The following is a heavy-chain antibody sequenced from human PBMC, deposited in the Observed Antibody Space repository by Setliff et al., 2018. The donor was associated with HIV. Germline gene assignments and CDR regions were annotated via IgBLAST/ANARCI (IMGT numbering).Heavy chain of an antibody. D-gene: IGHD1-1*01. CDR3: VRDSNAPYFQH. V-gene: IGHV4-59*01. CDR1: GGSISSYY. CDR2: ISYSGST. Sequence: PSETLSLTCTVSGGSISSYYWSWIRQPPGKGLEWIGYISYSGSTKYNPSLKSRVTLSVNTSKKQFSLKLNSVTAADTAVYYCVRDSNAPYFQHWGQGTLVTVSS. J-gene: IGHJ1*01.